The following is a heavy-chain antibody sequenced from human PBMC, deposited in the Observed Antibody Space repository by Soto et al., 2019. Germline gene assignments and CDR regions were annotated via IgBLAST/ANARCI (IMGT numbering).Heavy chain of an antibody. CDR2: IIPIFGTA. J-gene: IGHJ4*02. D-gene: IGHD6-13*01. CDR1: GGTFSSYA. Sequence: ASVKVSCKASGGTFSSYAISWVRQAPGQGLEWMGGIIPIFGTANYAQKFQGRVTITADESTSTAYMELSSLRSEDTAVYYCARGKRIAAAAYYFDYWGQGTLVTVS. CDR3: ARGKRIAAAAYYFDY. V-gene: IGHV1-69*13.